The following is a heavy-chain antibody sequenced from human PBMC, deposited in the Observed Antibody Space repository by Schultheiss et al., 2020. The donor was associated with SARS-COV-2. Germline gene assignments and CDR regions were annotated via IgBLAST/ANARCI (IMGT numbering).Heavy chain of an antibody. J-gene: IGHJ4*02. D-gene: IGHD2-2*01. CDR3: ARDRLKVVPAAIVDY. CDR1: GGTFSSYG. V-gene: IGHV1-18*01. Sequence: ASVKVSCKASGGTFSSYGISWVRQAPGHRFEWMGWISAYNGNTNYAQKLQGRVTMTTDTSTSTAYMELRSLRSDDTAVYYCARDRLKVVPAAIVDYWGQGTLVTVSS. CDR2: ISAYNGNT.